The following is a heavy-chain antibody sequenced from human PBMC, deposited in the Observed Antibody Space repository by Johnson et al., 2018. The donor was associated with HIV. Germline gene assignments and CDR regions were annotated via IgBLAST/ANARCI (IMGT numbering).Heavy chain of an antibody. CDR2: INWNGGST. J-gene: IGHJ3*01. D-gene: IGHD5-24*01. CDR1: GFTFDDYG. CDR3: ARVDYDVYNRWGAIDF. Sequence: VQLVESGGGVVRPGGSLRLSCAASGFTFDDYGMSWVRQAPGKGLEWVSGINWNGGSTGYADSVKGRLTISRDNAKNSLYLQMNSLRAEDTALYYCARVDYDVYNRWGAIDFWGQGTLVTVSS. V-gene: IGHV3-20*04.